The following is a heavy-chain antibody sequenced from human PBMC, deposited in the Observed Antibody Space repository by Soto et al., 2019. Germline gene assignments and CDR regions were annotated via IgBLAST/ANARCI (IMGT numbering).Heavy chain of an antibody. CDR2: ISWSGGII. V-gene: IGHV3-9*01. Sequence: PGGSLRLSCAASGFILRNYAVHWVRLAPGKGLEWVSGISWSGGIIGYADSVKGRFTISRDNAKNSLYLEMNSLRAEDTAFYYCAKDKLNSNYEYYFDLWGQGTLVTVSS. CDR3: AKDKLNSNYEYYFDL. CDR1: GFILRNYA. D-gene: IGHD4-4*01. J-gene: IGHJ4*02.